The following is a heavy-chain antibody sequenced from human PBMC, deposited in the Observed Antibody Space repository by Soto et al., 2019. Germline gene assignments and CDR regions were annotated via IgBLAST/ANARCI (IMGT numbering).Heavy chain of an antibody. J-gene: IGHJ5*02. Sequence: PSETLSLTCNISGDSISHNYRRWIRQPPGKGLEWRGYIYYSGSTDYNPSLESRVTISVDRSKNQFSLKLHSVTAADAAVYYCARVRTIRPAHDPPRPKNNWFDPWGQGTLVTVSS. V-gene: IGHV4-59*01. CDR2: IYYSGST. D-gene: IGHD1-7*01. CDR3: ARVRTIRPAHDPPRPKNNWFDP. CDR1: GDSISHNY.